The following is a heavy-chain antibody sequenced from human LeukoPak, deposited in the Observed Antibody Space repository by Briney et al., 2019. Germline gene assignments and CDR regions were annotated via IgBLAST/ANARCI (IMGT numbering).Heavy chain of an antibody. J-gene: IGHJ4*02. CDR2: IKQDGSEK. D-gene: IGHD5-12*01. V-gene: IGHV3-7*01. CDR3: ARDFTGESGYSGY. Sequence: GGSLRLSCAASGFTFSSYWMSWVRQAPGKGLEWVANIKQDGSEKYYVDSVKGRFTTSRDAATYSVYLQMNSLRADDTAVYYCARDFTGESGYSGYWGRGTLVTVSP. CDR1: GFTFSSYW.